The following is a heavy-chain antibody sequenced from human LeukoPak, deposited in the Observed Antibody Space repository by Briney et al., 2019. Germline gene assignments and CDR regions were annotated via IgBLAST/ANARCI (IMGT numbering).Heavy chain of an antibody. Sequence: SETLSLTCTVSGGSISSYYWSWIRQPPGKGLEWIGYIYYSGSTNYNPSLKSRVTISVDTSKNQFSLKLSSVTAADTAVYYCARTSWGVSGTVSPFDYWGQGTLVTVSS. CDR2: IYYSGST. CDR1: GGSISSYY. V-gene: IGHV4-59*01. CDR3: ARTSWGVSGTVSPFDY. J-gene: IGHJ4*02. D-gene: IGHD6-13*01.